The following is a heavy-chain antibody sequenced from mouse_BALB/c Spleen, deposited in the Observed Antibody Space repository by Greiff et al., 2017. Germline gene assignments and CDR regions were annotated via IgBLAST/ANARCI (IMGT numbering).Heavy chain of an antibody. J-gene: IGHJ3*01. CDR2: IWSGGST. CDR3: ARNWGKGAWFAY. CDR1: GFSLTSYG. Sequence: VKVVESGPGLVQPSQSLSITCTVSGFSLTSYGVHWVRQSPGKGLEWLGVIWSGGSTDYNAAFISRLSISKDNSKSQVFFKMNSLQANDTAIYYCARNWGKGAWFAYWGQGTLVTVSA. V-gene: IGHV2-2*02. D-gene: IGHD2-1*01.